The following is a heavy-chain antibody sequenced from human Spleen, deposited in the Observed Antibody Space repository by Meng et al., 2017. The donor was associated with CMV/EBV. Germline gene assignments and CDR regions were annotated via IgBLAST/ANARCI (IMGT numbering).Heavy chain of an antibody. CDR1: GFTVSSNE. D-gene: IGHD3-22*01. Sequence: GESLKISCAASGFTVSSNEMSWVRQAPGKGLEWVSSISGGSTYYADSRKGRFTISRDNSKNTLYLQMNSLRAEDTAVYYCAKEFVVTYYYYYYGMDVWGQGTTVTVSS. J-gene: IGHJ6*02. CDR3: AKEFVVTYYYYYYGMDV. V-gene: IGHV3-38-3*01. CDR2: ISGGST.